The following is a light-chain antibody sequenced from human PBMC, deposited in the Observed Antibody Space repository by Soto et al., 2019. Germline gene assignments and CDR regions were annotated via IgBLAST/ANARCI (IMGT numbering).Light chain of an antibody. J-gene: IGKJ1*01. CDR3: QEYGSSLRT. CDR2: GAS. CDR1: KSVSSSY. Sequence: EIVLTQSPGTLSLSPGERATLSCRARKSVSSSYLAWYQQKPGQAPRLLIYGASSRATGIPDRFSGSGSGKAVTLTLSRLEPEDLGVYYCQEYGSSLRTFGQGTKVELK. V-gene: IGKV3-20*01.